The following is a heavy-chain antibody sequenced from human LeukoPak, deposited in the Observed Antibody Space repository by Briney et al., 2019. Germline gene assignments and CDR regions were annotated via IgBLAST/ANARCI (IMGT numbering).Heavy chain of an antibody. V-gene: IGHV3-23*01. CDR3: AKSEVPAASPYYYGMDV. CDR1: GFTFSSYA. Sequence: PGGSLRLSCAASGFTFSSYAMSWVRQAPGKGLEWVSAISGSGGSTYYADSVKGRFTISRDNSKNTLYLQMNSLRAEDTAVYYCAKSEVPAASPYYYGMDVWGQGTTVTVSS. CDR2: ISGSGGST. J-gene: IGHJ6*02. D-gene: IGHD2-2*01.